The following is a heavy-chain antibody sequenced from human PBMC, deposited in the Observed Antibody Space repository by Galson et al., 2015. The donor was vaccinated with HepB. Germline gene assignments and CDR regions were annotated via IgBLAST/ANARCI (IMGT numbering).Heavy chain of an antibody. J-gene: IGHJ6*02. D-gene: IGHD4-23*01. CDR3: ARGGGGYYYYYGMDV. V-gene: IGHV1-18*01. CDR2: VRAYNPKT. Sequence: SVKVSCKASDYTFTSYAITWVRQAPGQGLEWLGWVRAYNPKTDYAQRFQGRVTMTTDTSTKTAYMELRSLRADDTAVYYCARGGGGYYYYYGMDVWGQGTTVIVSS. CDR1: DYTFTSYA.